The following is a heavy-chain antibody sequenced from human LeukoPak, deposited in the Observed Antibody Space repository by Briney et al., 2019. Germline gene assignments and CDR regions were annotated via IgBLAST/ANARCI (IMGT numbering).Heavy chain of an antibody. V-gene: IGHV7-4-1*02. CDR1: GGTFSSYA. CDR2: INTNTGNP. J-gene: IGHJ5*02. D-gene: IGHD3-9*01. CDR3: ARGRVTGSIFWFWFDP. Sequence: ASVKVSCKASGGTFSSYAISWVRQAPGQGLEWMGWINTNTGNPTYAQGFTGRFVFSLDTSVSTAYLQISSLKAEDTAVYYCARGRVTGSIFWFWFDPWGQGTLVTVSS.